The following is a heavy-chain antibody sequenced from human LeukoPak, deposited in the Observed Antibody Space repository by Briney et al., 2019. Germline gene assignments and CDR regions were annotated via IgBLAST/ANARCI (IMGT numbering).Heavy chain of an antibody. J-gene: IGHJ6*03. CDR1: GFTFSSYG. CDR3: TRGGYSYGDYYYYYYMDV. D-gene: IGHD5-18*01. V-gene: IGHV3-23*01. CDR2: IRNSGSST. Sequence: GGTLRLSCAASGFTFSSYGMNWVRQAPGKGLEWVSTIRNSGSSTSYADSVKGRFTISRDNSKNTLYLQLNSLRADDTAVYYCTRGGYSYGDYYYYYYMDVWGKGTTVTVSS.